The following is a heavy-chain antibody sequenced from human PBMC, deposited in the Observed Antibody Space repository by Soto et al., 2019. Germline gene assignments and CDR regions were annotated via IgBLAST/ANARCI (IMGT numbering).Heavy chain of an antibody. Sequence: PSETLSLPCTVAGDSISSRSYYWGWIRQPPGKGLEWIRSSYYSGSTYNNPTLRSRVSMSIDSSKDQSSLKLKSVTAADTAMSFCSRQRTSVVIQADFDVWDPESLDKISS. V-gene: IGHV4-39*01. D-gene: IGHD2-21*01. CDR1: GDSISSRSYY. J-gene: IGHJ4*03. CDR3: SRQRTSVVIQADFDV. CDR2: SYYSGST.